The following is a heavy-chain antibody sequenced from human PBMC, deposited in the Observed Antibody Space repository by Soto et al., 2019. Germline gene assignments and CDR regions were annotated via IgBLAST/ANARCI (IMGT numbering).Heavy chain of an antibody. CDR2: IYYSGTT. CDR3: ARGPYDGFDV. CDR1: GGSIGRNY. V-gene: IGHV4-59*01. J-gene: IGHJ3*01. Sequence: SETLSLTCTVSGGSIGRNYWSWIRQPPGKGLQWIGYIYYSGTTDYNPSLKSRVTVSVDTSKMQFSLRLTSVTAADTAVYYCARGPYDGFDVWGQGTMVTVSS.